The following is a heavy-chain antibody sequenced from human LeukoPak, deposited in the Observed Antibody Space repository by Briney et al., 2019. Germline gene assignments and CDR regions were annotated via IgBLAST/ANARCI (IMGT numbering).Heavy chain of an antibody. CDR3: ARSMVRGVISPTALDY. Sequence: GASVKVSCKASGYTFTGYYMHWVRQAPGQGLEWMGWINPNSGGTNYAQKFQGRVTMTRDTSISTAYMELSRLRSDDTAVYYCARSMVRGVISPTALDYWGQGTLVTVSS. CDR2: INPNSGGT. CDR1: GYTFTGYY. V-gene: IGHV1-2*02. D-gene: IGHD3-10*01. J-gene: IGHJ4*02.